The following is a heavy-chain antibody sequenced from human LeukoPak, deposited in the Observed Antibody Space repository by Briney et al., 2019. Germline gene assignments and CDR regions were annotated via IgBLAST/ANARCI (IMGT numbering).Heavy chain of an antibody. D-gene: IGHD4-17*01. CDR2: NYYSGRT. V-gene: IGHV4-59*01. CDR1: VGSISSYY. CDR3: ARGGVTPDYGDLRAYYYYYMDV. Sequence: SETLSLTCTVSVGSISSYYWSWIRQPPGKGLEWIGYNYYSGRTSYNPSLKSRVTISVDTSKNQFSLKLSSVTAADTTLYYCARGGVTPDYGDLRAYYYYYMDVWGKGTTVTVSS. J-gene: IGHJ6*03.